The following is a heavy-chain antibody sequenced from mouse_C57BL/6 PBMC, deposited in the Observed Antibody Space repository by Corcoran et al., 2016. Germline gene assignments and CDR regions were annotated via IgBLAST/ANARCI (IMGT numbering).Heavy chain of an antibody. D-gene: IGHD1-1*01. J-gene: IGHJ4*01. CDR3: ARNTVVATDYAMDY. CDR2: INPNYGTT. Sequence: EFQLQQSGPEPVKPGASVKISCKASGYSFTDYNMNWVKQSNGKSLEWIGVINPNYGTTSYNQKFKGKATLTVDQSSSTAYMQLNSLTSEDSAVYYCARNTVVATDYAMDYWGQGTSVTVSS. CDR1: GYSFTDYN. V-gene: IGHV1-39*01.